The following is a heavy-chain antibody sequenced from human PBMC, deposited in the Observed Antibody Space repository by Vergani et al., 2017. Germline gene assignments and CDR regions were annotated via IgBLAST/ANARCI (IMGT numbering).Heavy chain of an antibody. CDR3: AKDAGMTTVTELYFQH. J-gene: IGHJ1*01. V-gene: IGHV3-9*01. Sequence: EVQRVESGGGLVQPGRSLRLSCAASGFTFDDYAMHWVRQAPGKGLEWVSGISWISGSIGYADSVKGRFTISRDNAKNSLYLQMNSLRAEDTALYYCAKDAGMTTVTELYFQHWGQGTLVTVSS. D-gene: IGHD4-17*01. CDR1: GFTFDDYA. CDR2: ISWISGSI.